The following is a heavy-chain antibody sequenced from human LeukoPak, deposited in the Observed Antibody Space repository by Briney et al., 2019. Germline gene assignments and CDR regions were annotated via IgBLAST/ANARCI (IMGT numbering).Heavy chain of an antibody. Sequence: PSETLSLTCTVSGGSISSSSYYWGWIRQPPGKGLEWIGSIYYSGSTYYNPSLKSRVTISVDTSKNQFSLKLSSVTAADTAVYYCASWARGYGPGSYYSETHDAFDIWGQGTMVTVSS. CDR1: GGSISSSSYY. CDR3: ASWARGYGPGSYYSETHDAFDI. J-gene: IGHJ3*02. V-gene: IGHV4-39*07. D-gene: IGHD3-10*01. CDR2: IYYSGST.